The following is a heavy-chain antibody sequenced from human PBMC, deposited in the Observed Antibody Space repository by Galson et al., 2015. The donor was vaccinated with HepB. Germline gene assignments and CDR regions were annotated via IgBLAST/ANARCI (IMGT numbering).Heavy chain of an antibody. D-gene: IGHD3-10*01. CDR1: GYTLTELS. CDR2: FDPEDGET. J-gene: IGHJ6*02. Sequence: SVKVSCKVSGYTLTELSMHWVRQAPGKGLEWMGGFDPEDGETIYAQKFQGRVTMTEDTSTDTAYMELSSLRSEDTAVYYCATAGFTMVRGVISDYYYYGMDVWGQGTTVTVSS. CDR3: ATAGFTMVRGVISDYYYYGMDV. V-gene: IGHV1-24*01.